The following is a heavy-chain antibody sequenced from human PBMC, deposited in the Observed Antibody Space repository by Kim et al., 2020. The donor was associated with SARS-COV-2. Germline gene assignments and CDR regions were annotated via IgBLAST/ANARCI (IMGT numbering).Heavy chain of an antibody. CDR1: GFTFSSYA. D-gene: IGHD2-15*01. J-gene: IGHJ6*02. Sequence: GGSLRLSCAASGFTFSSYAMSWVRQAPGKGLEWVSAISGSGGSTYYADSVKGRFTISRDNSKNTLYLQMNSLRAEDTAVYYCAKDSLVVVAATPYYYYGMDVWGQGTTVTVSS. CDR3: AKDSLVVVAATPYYYYGMDV. CDR2: ISGSGGST. V-gene: IGHV3-23*01.